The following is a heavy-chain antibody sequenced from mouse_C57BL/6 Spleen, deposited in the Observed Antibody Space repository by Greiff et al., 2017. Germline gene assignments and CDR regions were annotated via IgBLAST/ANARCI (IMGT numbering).Heavy chain of an antibody. D-gene: IGHD1-1*02. CDR3: ASLYGPPYYAMDY. J-gene: IGHJ4*01. V-gene: IGHV1-7*01. CDR2: INPSSGYT. CDR1: GYTFTSYW. Sequence: VQLQQSGAELAKPGASVKLSCKASGYTFTSYWMHWVKQRPGQGLEWIGYINPSSGYTKYNQKFKDKATLTADKSSSTAYMQLSSLTYEDSAVYYCASLYGPPYYAMDYWGQGTSVTVSS.